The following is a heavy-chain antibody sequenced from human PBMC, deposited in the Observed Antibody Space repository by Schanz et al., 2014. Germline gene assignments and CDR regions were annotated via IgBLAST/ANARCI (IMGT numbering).Heavy chain of an antibody. D-gene: IGHD2-2*01. CDR1: GYSFSTYA. CDR3: ARGYCAGTSCPIFDY. CDR2: INTKTGNP. V-gene: IGHV7-4-1*02. J-gene: IGHJ4*03. Sequence: QVHLVQSESELKNPGASVKVSCKTSGYSFSTYAMNWVRQAPGQGLEWMGWINTKTGNPAYAQGFTGRFVFSLDTSVSTTHLQITNLKADDTAVYYCARGYCAGTSCPIFDYWGQGTTVTVSS.